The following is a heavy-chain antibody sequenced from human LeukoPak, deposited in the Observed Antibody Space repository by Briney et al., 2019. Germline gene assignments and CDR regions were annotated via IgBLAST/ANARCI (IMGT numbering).Heavy chain of an antibody. D-gene: IGHD3-9*01. J-gene: IGHJ4*02. CDR2: IYYSGST. V-gene: IGHV4-39*07. CDR1: GGSINSGSCY. CDR3: ARDFGDYDFLPGFFMY. Sequence: SETLSLTCTVSGGSINSGSCYWGWIRQPPGKGLEWIGSIYYSGSTYYNPSLKSRVTISVDTSKNQFSLKLSSVTAADTAVYYCARDFGDYDFLPGFFMYWGQGTLVTVSS.